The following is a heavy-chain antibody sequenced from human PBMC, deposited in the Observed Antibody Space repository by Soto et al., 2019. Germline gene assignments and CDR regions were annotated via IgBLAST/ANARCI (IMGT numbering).Heavy chain of an antibody. CDR2: IYYSGST. CDR1: GGSISSGDYY. Sequence: SETLSLTCTVSGGSISSGDYYWSWIRQHPGKGLEWIGYIYYSGSTYYNPSLKSRVTISLDTSKNQFSLRLSSVTAADTAVYYCARVGGFGATTIDYWGQGTLVTVSS. CDR3: ARVGGFGATTIDY. D-gene: IGHD3-10*01. J-gene: IGHJ4*02. V-gene: IGHV4-31*03.